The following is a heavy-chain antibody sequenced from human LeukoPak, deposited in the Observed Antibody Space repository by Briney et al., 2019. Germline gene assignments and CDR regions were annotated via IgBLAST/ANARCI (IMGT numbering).Heavy chain of an antibody. CDR3: ARDDTHYGSSGSFYDAFDI. J-gene: IGHJ3*02. CDR1: GFTFSK. V-gene: IGHV3-7*01. Sequence: GGSLRLSCAASGFTFSKMNWVRRAPGKGLEWVANIRRDGSETHYVDSVMGRFTISRDNAKNSLYLQMNSLRAEDTAVYYCARDDTHYGSSGSFYDAFDIWGQGTMVTVSS. CDR2: IRRDGSET. D-gene: IGHD3-22*01.